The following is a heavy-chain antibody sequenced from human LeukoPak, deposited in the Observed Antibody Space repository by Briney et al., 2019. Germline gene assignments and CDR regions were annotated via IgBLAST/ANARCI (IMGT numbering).Heavy chain of an antibody. CDR2: TRNKAKSYTT. Sequence: GGSLRLSCEASGFTFSDHHMDWVRQAPGKGLEWVGRTRNKAKSYTTEYAASVKGGFTVSRDDSKNSLYLQMNSLNTEDTAVYYCARAPSISPAGFFDYWGQGTLVTVSS. V-gene: IGHV3-72*01. D-gene: IGHD6-13*01. J-gene: IGHJ4*02. CDR1: GFTFSDHH. CDR3: ARAPSISPAGFFDY.